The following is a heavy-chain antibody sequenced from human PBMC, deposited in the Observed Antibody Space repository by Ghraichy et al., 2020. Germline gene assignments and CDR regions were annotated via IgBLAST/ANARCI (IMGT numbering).Heavy chain of an antibody. J-gene: IGHJ4*02. CDR1: GFTFSSSG. CDR2: IRYHGSDK. Sequence: GESLNISCATSGFTFSSSGMHWVRQTPGKGLEWVAFIRYHGSDKFYADSVKGRFTISRDNSKSAMYLQMNSLRAEDTAVYFCAKDQGVEVVAGTDAFDYWGQGTLVTVSS. D-gene: IGHD6-19*01. V-gene: IGHV3-30*02. CDR3: AKDQGVEVVAGTDAFDY.